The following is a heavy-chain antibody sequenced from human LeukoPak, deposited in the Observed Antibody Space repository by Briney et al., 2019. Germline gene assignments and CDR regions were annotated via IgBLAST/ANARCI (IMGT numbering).Heavy chain of an antibody. J-gene: IGHJ6*02. CDR1: GYTFTSYG. Sequence: GASVKVSCTASGYTFTSYGISWVRQAPGQGLEWMGWISAYNGNTNYAQKLQGRVTMTTDTSTSTAYMELRSLRSDDTAVYYCARDVVGSGLRYGMDVWGQGTTVTVSS. D-gene: IGHD3-10*01. V-gene: IGHV1-18*01. CDR2: ISAYNGNT. CDR3: ARDVVGSGLRYGMDV.